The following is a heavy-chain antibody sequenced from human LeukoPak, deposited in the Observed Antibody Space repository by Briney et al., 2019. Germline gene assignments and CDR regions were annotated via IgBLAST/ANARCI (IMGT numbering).Heavy chain of an antibody. J-gene: IGHJ4*02. CDR1: GGPISSYY. CDR2: IYYSGST. D-gene: IGHD6-13*01. V-gene: IGHV4-59*01. Sequence: PSETLSLTCTVSGGPISSYYWSWIRQPPGKGLEWIGYIYYSGSTNYNPSLKSRVTISVDTSKNQFSLKLSSVTAADTAVYYCARGLGAAADNWGQGTLVTVSS. CDR3: ARGLGAAADN.